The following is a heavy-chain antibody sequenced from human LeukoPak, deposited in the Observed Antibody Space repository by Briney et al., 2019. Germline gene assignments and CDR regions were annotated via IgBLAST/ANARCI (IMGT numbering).Heavy chain of an antibody. CDR3: ARALDPLTYYDFWSGYYTMGC. D-gene: IGHD3-3*01. CDR1: GYTFTSYD. J-gene: IGHJ4*02. CDR2: MNPNSGNT. V-gene: IGHV1-8*01. Sequence: ASVKVSCKASGYTFTSYDINWVRQATGQGLEWMGWMNPNSGNTGYAQKFQGRVTMTRNTSISTAYMELSSLRSEDTAVYYCARALDPLTYYDFWSGYYTMGCWGQGTLVTVSS.